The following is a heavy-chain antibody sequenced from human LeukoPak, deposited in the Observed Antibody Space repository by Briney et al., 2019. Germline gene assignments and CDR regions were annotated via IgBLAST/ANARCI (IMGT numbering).Heavy chain of an antibody. J-gene: IGHJ6*02. V-gene: IGHV3-23*01. CDR3: AKLYGGTAMVNYYYYGMDV. CDR2: ISGSGGST. Sequence: GGSLRLSCAASGFTFSSYAMSWVRQAPGKGLEWVSAISGSGGSTYYADSVKGRFTISRDNSKNTLYLQMNSLRAEDTAVYYCAKLYGGTAMVNYYYYGMDVWGQGTTVTVSS. CDR1: GFTFSSYA. D-gene: IGHD5-18*01.